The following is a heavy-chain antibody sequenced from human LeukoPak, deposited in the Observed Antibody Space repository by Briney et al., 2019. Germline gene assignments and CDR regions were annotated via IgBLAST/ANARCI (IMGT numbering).Heavy chain of an antibody. CDR3: ARDREGDYIWGSYRPDWFDP. CDR2: ISRSSYI. Sequence: PGGSLRLSCAASGFTFRSYTMNWVREAPGKGLEWVSSISRSSYIYYADSVKGRFTISRDNAKNSLYLQMNSLRAEDTAVYYCARDREGDYIWGSYRPDWFDPWGQGTLVTVSS. V-gene: IGHV3-21*01. CDR1: GFTFRSYT. J-gene: IGHJ5*02. D-gene: IGHD3-16*02.